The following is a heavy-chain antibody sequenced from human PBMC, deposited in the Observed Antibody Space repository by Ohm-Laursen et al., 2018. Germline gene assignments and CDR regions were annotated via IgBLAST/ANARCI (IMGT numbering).Heavy chain of an antibody. CDR2: ISYDGSNK. V-gene: IGHV3-30*03. CDR1: GFTFSSYG. J-gene: IGHJ4*02. CDR3: AVSPRVTWD. Sequence: SLRLSCTASGFTFSSYGMHWVRQAPGKGLEWVAVISYDGSNKYYADSVKGRFTISRDNSKNTLYLQMNSLRADDTAVYYCAVSPRVTWDWGQGTLVTVSS. D-gene: IGHD3-16*01.